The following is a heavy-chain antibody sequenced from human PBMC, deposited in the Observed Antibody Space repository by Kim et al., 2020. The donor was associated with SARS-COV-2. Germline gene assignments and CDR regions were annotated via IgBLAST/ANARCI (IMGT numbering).Heavy chain of an antibody. V-gene: IGHV3-30*18. D-gene: IGHD3-22*01. Sequence: GGSLRLSCAASGFTFSSYGMHWVRQAPGKGLEWVAVISYDGSNKYYADSVKGRFIISRDNSKNTLYLQMNSLRAEDTAVYYCAKDPCGYYDSSGYCPFDYWGQGTLVTVSS. J-gene: IGHJ4*02. CDR2: ISYDGSNK. CDR1: GFTFSSYG. CDR3: AKDPCGYYDSSGYCPFDY.